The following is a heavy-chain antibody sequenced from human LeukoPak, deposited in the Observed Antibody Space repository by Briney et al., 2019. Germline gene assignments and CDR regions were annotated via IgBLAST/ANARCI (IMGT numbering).Heavy chain of an antibody. Sequence: GGSLRLSCAASGFTFSSYGMHWVRQAPGKGLEWVAVISYDGSNKYYADSVKGRFTISRDNSKNTLYLQMNSLRAEDTAVYYCAKAYSGSYYHAFDIWGQGTMVTVSS. D-gene: IGHD1-26*01. CDR1: GFTFSSYG. CDR2: ISYDGSNK. CDR3: AKAYSGSYYHAFDI. V-gene: IGHV3-33*05. J-gene: IGHJ3*02.